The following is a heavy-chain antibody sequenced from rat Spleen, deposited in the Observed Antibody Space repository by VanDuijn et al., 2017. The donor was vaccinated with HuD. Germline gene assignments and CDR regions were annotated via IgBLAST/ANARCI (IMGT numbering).Heavy chain of an antibody. CDR1: GFTFTDFY. CDR3: TREEIGVPDY. D-gene: IGHD4-3*01. V-gene: IGHV7-7*01. Sequence: EVKLLESGGGLVQPGGSMRLSCATSGFTFTDFYMSWFRQPAGKAPEWLGFIRDKANGYTTEYNPSVKGRFTISRDNSQNMLYLQMNTLRTEDTATYYCTREEIGVPDYWGQGVMVTVSS. CDR2: IRDKANGYTT. J-gene: IGHJ2*01.